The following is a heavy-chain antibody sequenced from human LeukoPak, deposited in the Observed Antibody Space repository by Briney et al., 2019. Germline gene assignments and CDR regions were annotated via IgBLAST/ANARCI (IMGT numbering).Heavy chain of an antibody. Sequence: GGSLRLSCAASGFTFSSYAMHWVRQAPGKGLEWVAVISYDGSNKYYADSVKGRFTISRDNSKNTLYLQMNSLRAEDTAVYYCARDLSVDDYGGNGGDYWGQGTLVTVSS. D-gene: IGHD4-23*01. CDR2: ISYDGSNK. V-gene: IGHV3-30-3*01. CDR1: GFTFSSYA. CDR3: ARDLSVDDYGGNGGDY. J-gene: IGHJ4*02.